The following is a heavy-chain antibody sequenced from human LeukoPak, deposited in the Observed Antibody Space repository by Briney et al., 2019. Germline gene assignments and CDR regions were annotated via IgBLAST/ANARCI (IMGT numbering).Heavy chain of an antibody. Sequence: PGGSLRLSCAASGFTFSSYAMHWVRQGPGKGLEWVAVISYDGSNKYYADSVKGRFTISRDNSKNTLYLQMNSLRAEDTAVYYCARDRGYCSSTSCLYGMDVWGKGTTVTVSS. D-gene: IGHD2-2*01. V-gene: IGHV3-30*04. CDR1: GFTFSSYA. CDR2: ISYDGSNK. J-gene: IGHJ6*04. CDR3: ARDRGYCSSTSCLYGMDV.